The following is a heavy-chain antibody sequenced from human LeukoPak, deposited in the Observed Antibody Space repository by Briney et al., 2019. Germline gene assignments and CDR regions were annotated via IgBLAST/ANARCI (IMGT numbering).Heavy chain of an antibody. CDR3: AREPVSGGTCCDAFDI. J-gene: IGHJ3*02. Sequence: GGSLRLSCAASGFTFSSYSMNWVRQAPGKGLECVSGISSNGGSTYYADSVKGRFTVSRDNSKNTLYLQMGSLRAEDMAVYYCAREPVSGGTCCDAFDIWGQGTMVTVSS. CDR1: GFTFSSYS. V-gene: IGHV3-64*02. CDR2: ISSNGGST. D-gene: IGHD2-15*01.